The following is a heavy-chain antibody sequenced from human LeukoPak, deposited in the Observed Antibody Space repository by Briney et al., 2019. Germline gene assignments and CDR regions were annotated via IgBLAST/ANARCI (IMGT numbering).Heavy chain of an antibody. J-gene: IGHJ4*02. CDR1: GGSISSSSYY. CDR3: ARVGGYYDSSAEGYYFDY. V-gene: IGHV4-39*07. CDR2: IYYSGST. D-gene: IGHD3-22*01. Sequence: SETLSLTCTVSGGSISSSSYYWGWIRQPPGKGLEWIGSIYYSGSTYYNPSLKSRVTISVDTSKNQFSLKLSSVTAADTAVYYCARVGGYYDSSAEGYYFDYWGQGTLVTVSS.